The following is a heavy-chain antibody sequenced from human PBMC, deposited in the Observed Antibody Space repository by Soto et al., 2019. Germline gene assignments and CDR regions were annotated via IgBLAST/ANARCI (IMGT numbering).Heavy chain of an antibody. D-gene: IGHD2-8*01. CDR1: GFTFSHAW. Sequence: EVQLVESGGGLVKPGGSLRLSCGASGFTFSHAWMNWVRQAPGKGLEWVGRIKSKIDGGTSDYAAPVKGRFSISRDDXKATLFLQMNSLKTADTAVYICGTSGHFSKGVCSHYLYGMDVWGLGTKVTVSS. V-gene: IGHV3-15*07. CDR2: IKSKIDGGTS. CDR3: GTSGHFSKGVCSHYLYGMDV. J-gene: IGHJ6*01.